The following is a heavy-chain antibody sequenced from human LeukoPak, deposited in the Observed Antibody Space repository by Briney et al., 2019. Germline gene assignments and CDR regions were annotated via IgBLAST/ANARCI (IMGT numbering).Heavy chain of an antibody. V-gene: IGHV3-23*01. D-gene: IGHD6-19*01. CDR3: ARYSSDWGTPDY. CDR2: KSGSGGST. CDR1: GFTLSSYA. J-gene: IGHJ4*02. Sequence: GGSLRLSCAASGFTLSSYAMSWVRQAPGKGLEWVSAKSGSGGSTYYADSVKGRFTISRDNSKNTLYLQMNSLRAEDTAVYYCARYSSDWGTPDYWGQGTLVTVSS.